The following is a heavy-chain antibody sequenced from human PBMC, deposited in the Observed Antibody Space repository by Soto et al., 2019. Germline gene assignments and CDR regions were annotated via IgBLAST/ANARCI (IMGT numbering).Heavy chain of an antibody. CDR2: IYSGGST. V-gene: IGHV3-66*01. Sequence: EVQLVASGGGLVQPGGSLRLSCAASGFTVSTKYMSWVRQAPGKGLEWVSVIYSGGSTFYADSVRGRFTISRDNSKNTVNLQMNILRAEDTAVYYCARDPWAADYWGQGTLVPVSS. CDR1: GFTVSTKY. CDR3: ARDPWAADY. D-gene: IGHD3-16*01. J-gene: IGHJ4*02.